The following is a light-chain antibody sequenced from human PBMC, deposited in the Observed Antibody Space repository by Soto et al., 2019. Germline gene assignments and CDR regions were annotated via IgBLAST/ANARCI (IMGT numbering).Light chain of an antibody. CDR1: QTVSNTY. J-gene: IGKJ1*01. CDR2: DAS. V-gene: IGKV3-20*01. Sequence: ENVLTQSPGTLSLSPGERATLSCRASQTVSNTYLAWYQQKPGQAPRLLIFDASTRATGIPDRFSGSGSGTDFCLTISRLEPEDFAVYYCQLYGVSPKTFGQGTNVEVK. CDR3: QLYGVSPKT.